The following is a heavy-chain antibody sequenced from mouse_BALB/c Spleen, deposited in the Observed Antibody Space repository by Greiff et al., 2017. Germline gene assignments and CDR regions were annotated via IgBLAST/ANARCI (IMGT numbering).Heavy chain of an antibody. V-gene: IGHV5-17*02. J-gene: IGHJ4*01. Sequence: EVKLMESGGGLVQPGGSRKLSCAASGFTFSSFGMHWVRQAPEKGLEWVAYISSGSSTIYYADTVKGRFTISRDNPKNTLFLQMTSLRSEDTAMYYCAREDFRHYYAMDYWGQGTSVTVSS. CDR2: ISSGSSTI. CDR1: GFTFSSFG. CDR3: AREDFRHYYAMDY.